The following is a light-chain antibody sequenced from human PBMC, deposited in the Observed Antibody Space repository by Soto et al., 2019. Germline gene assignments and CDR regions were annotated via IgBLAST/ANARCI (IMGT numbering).Light chain of an antibody. V-gene: IGLV2-14*01. Sequence: QSVLTQPASVSGSPGQSITISCTGTNSDVGRYNYVSWYQQHPGKAPKLMIYDVSNRPSGVSNRFSGSKSGNTASLTLSGLQAEDEADYYCSSFTSNSTQVFGTGTKVTVL. CDR1: NSDVGRYNY. J-gene: IGLJ1*01. CDR3: SSFTSNSTQV. CDR2: DVS.